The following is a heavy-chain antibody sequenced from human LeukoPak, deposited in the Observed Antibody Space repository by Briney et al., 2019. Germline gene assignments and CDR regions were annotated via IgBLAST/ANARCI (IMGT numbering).Heavy chain of an antibody. CDR2: IYYSGST. V-gene: IGHV4-59*01. CDR3: ARGGADGDYYYYGMDV. Sequence: KPSETLSLTCTVSGGSISSYYWRWIRQPPGKGLEWIGYIYYSGSTNYNPSLKSRVTISVDTSKNQFSLKLSSVTAADTAVYYCARGGADGDYYYYGMDVWGQGTTVTVSS. J-gene: IGHJ6*02. CDR1: GGSISSYY. D-gene: IGHD4-17*01.